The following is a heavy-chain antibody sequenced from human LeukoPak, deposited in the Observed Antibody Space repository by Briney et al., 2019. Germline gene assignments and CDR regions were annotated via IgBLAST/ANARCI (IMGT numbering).Heavy chain of an antibody. Sequence: GGSLRLSCAASGFTFSNAWMTWVRQAPGKGLEWVGHIKSKADGGTTDFAAPVKGRFTISRDDSKNTVYLQMNSLRVEDTAVYYCTTALDCTRSSCSYWGQGTLVTVSS. CDR2: IKSKADGGTT. CDR1: GFTFSNAW. V-gene: IGHV3-15*01. CDR3: TTALDCTRSSCSY. D-gene: IGHD2-2*01. J-gene: IGHJ4*02.